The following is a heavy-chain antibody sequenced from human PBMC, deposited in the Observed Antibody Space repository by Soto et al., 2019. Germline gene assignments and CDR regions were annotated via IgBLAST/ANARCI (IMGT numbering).Heavy chain of an antibody. CDR3: ARGEVTTGVF. D-gene: IGHD4-17*01. Sequence: SETLSLTCAVYGGSVGGYYWSWVRQPPGKGLEWIGEINHSGSITYAPSLKSRVTMSVDTSRNQFSLRLNSVTAADTAVYYCARGEVTTGVFWGQGTQVTVSS. J-gene: IGHJ4*02. CDR1: GGSVGGYY. V-gene: IGHV4-34*01. CDR2: INHSGSI.